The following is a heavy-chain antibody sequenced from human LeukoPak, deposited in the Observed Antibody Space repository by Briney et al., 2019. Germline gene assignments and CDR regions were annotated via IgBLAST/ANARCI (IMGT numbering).Heavy chain of an antibody. J-gene: IGHJ4*02. CDR1: GVSISSSNSY. CDR2: IYYSGNT. V-gene: IGHV4-39*01. D-gene: IGHD3/OR15-3a*01. CDR3: ARQTGSGLFILP. Sequence: SETLSLTCTVSGVSISSSNSYWGWIRQPLGEGLEWIGSIYYSGNTYYNASLKSQVSISIDTSKNQFSLRLTSVTAADTAVYYCARQTGSGLFILPGGQGTLVTVSS.